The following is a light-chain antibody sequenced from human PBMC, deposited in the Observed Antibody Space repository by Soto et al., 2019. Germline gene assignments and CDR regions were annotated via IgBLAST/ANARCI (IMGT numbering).Light chain of an antibody. CDR1: QAVPNN. CDR2: EES. CDR3: QQVKTYPRT. V-gene: IGKV1-9*01. J-gene: IGKJ4*01. Sequence: DIHLTQSPSFLSASVGDRVTITCRPSQAVPNNMAWYQQKTGKPPKLLIYEESTLHSGVPSRFIGRKSGTQFTLTIHSLQPEEFATYYCQQVKTYPRTFGGGTKVEIK.